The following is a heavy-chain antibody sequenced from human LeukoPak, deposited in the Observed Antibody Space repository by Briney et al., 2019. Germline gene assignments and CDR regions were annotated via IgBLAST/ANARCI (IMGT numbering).Heavy chain of an antibody. CDR2: IKQDGSEK. V-gene: IGHV3-7*01. CDR1: GFTFSSYW. D-gene: IGHD3-22*01. Sequence: GGSLRLSCAPSGFTFSSYWMSWVRHAPGKGLEWVANIKQDGSEKYYVDSVKGRFTIPRDNAKNSLYLQMNSLRAEDTAVYYCATYSSLNRREFQYWGQGTLLTVSS. CDR3: ATYSSLNRREFQY. J-gene: IGHJ1*01.